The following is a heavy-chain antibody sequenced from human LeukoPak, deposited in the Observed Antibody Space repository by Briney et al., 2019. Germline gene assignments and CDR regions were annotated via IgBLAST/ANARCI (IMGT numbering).Heavy chain of an antibody. J-gene: IGHJ4*02. CDR2: IYYSGST. D-gene: IGHD6-19*01. Sequence: KPSETLSLTCTVSGGSISSYCWSWIRQPPGKGLEWIGYIYYSGSTNYNPSLKSRVTISVDTSKNQFSLKLSSVTAADTAVYYCARYSSGWYSLVPDYWGQGTLVTVSS. V-gene: IGHV4-59*01. CDR3: ARYSSGWYSLVPDY. CDR1: GGSISSYC.